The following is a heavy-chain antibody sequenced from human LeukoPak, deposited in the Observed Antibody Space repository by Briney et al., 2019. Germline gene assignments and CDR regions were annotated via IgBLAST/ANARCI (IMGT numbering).Heavy chain of an antibody. CDR2: ISAYNGNT. V-gene: IGHV1-18*01. Sequence: GASVKVSCKASGYTFTSYGISWVRQAPGQGLEWMGCISAYNGNTNYAQKLQGRVTMTTDTSTSTAYMELRSLRSDDTAVYYCAREEVSSSWYPPGVEYFQHWGQGTLVTVSS. J-gene: IGHJ1*01. CDR3: AREEVSSSWYPPGVEYFQH. CDR1: GYTFTSYG. D-gene: IGHD6-13*01.